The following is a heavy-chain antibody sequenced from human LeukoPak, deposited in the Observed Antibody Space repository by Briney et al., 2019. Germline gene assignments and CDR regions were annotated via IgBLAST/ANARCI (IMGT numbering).Heavy chain of an antibody. J-gene: IGHJ3*02. V-gene: IGHV3-7*01. CDR3: ARVEGSSWYSAFDI. Sequence: GGSLRLSCAASGFTFSSYWMSWVRQAPGKGLEWVANIKQDGSEKYYVDSVKGRFTISRDNAKNSLYLQMNSLRAEDTAVYYCARVEGSSWYSAFDIWGQGTMVTVSS. CDR2: IKQDGSEK. D-gene: IGHD6-13*01. CDR1: GFTFSSYW.